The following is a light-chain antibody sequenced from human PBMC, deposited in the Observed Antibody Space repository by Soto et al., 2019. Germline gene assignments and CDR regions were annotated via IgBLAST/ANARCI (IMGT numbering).Light chain of an antibody. J-gene: IGLJ1*01. Sequence: QSALTQPASVSGSPGQSITISCTGTTSDVGGSNYVSWYQQHPGKAPKLIISEVRNRPSGVSNRFSGSKSGNTASLAISGLQAEDDADDYCSSYATGCSTPYVFGTGTKVTVL. CDR2: EVR. CDR1: TSDVGGSNY. V-gene: IGLV2-14*01. CDR3: SSYATGCSTPYV.